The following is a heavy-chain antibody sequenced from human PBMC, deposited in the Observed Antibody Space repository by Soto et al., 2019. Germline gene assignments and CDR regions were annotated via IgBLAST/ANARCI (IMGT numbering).Heavy chain of an antibody. CDR2: IYYSGST. Sequence: TSVNFDGSWILKKPRNELEWIGYIYYSGSTYYNKSLKSRLTISVDTSKNQFSLKLSSVTAAETAVYYCASSLRSRWDFRYCCSGTAVWRNGTSVLVFS. CDR3: ASSLRSRWDFRYCCSGTAV. D-gene: IGHD2-15*01. CDR1: TSVNFD. J-gene: IGHJ6*04. V-gene: IGHV4-31*02.